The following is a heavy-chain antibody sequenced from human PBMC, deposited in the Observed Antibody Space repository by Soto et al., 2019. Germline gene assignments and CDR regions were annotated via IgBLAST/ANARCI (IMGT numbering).Heavy chain of an antibody. J-gene: IGHJ4*02. Sequence: SQTLSLTCDISGDRVSSNSAAWNWIRQSPSRGLEWLGRTSYRSKWYNDYAVSVKSRITINPDTSKNQFSLKLNSVTAEDTAVYYCARSHITMVRDAVWGQGTLVTVSS. V-gene: IGHV6-1*01. CDR2: TSYRSKWYN. CDR3: ARSHITMVRDAV. D-gene: IGHD3-10*01. CDR1: GDRVSSNSAA.